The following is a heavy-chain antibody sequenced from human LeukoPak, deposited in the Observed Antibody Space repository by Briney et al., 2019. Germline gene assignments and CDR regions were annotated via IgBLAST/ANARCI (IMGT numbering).Heavy chain of an antibody. CDR3: ARDETGVGSGGIDF. D-gene: IGHD2-8*02. CDR2: ISWDGGST. J-gene: IGHJ4*02. Sequence: PGGSLRLSCAASGFTFDDYTMHWVRQAPGKGLEWVSLISWDGGSTYYADSVRGRFTISRDSARNSLYLQMNSLRDEDTAVYYCARDETGVGSGGIDFWGQGTLVTVSS. V-gene: IGHV3-43*01. CDR1: GFTFDDYT.